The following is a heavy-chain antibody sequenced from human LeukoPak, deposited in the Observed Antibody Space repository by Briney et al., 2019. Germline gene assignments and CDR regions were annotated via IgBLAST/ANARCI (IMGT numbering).Heavy chain of an antibody. CDR1: AYTFTSYG. V-gene: IGHV1-3*01. CDR2: INAGNGNT. CDR3: ARDPIGSRWPYYFDY. Sequence: GASVKVSCKASAYTFTSYGISWVRQAPGQGLEWMGWINAGNGNTKYSQKFQARVTITRDTSASTAYMELSSLRSEDTAVYYCARDPIGSRWPYYFDYWGQGTLVTVSS. J-gene: IGHJ4*02. D-gene: IGHD6-13*01.